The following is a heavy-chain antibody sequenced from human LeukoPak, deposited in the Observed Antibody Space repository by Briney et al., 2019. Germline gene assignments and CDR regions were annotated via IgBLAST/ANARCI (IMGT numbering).Heavy chain of an antibody. D-gene: IGHD5-18*01. V-gene: IGHV3-53*04. CDR2: IYSGGTT. Sequence: SGGSLRLSCAASGFTVSTNCMTWVRQAPGKGLEWVSTIYSGGTTYYADSVMGRFTISRHNSRNTLYLQMNSLRAGDTAVYYCARVDTVMAYYFDLWGQGTLVAVSS. J-gene: IGHJ4*02. CDR1: GFTVSTNC. CDR3: ARVDTVMAYYFDL.